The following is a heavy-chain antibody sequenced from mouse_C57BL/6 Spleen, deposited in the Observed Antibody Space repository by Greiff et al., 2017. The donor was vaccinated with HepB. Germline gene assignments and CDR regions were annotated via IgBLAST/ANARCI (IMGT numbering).Heavy chain of an antibody. CDR1: GFTFSDYG. V-gene: IGHV5-17*01. CDR2: ISSGSSTI. J-gene: IGHJ1*03. CDR3: ARGGHWEFEG. Sequence: EVKLVESGGGLVKPGGSLKLSCAASGFTFSDYGMHWVRQAPEKGLEWVAYISSGSSTIYYADTVKGRFTISRDNAKNTPFLQLTSLRSEDTDMYYCARGGHWEFEGWGTGTTVTVSS.